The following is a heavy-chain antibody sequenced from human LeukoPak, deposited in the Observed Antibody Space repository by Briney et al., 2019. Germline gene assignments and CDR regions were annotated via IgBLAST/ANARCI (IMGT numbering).Heavy chain of an antibody. Sequence: SETLSLTCTVSGGSISSSSYYWGWIRQPPGKGLEWIGSIYYSGSTYYNPSLKSRVTISVDTSKNQFSLKLSSVTAADTAVYYCARQWYSSGCFDYWGQGTLVTVSS. CDR1: GGSISSSSYY. J-gene: IGHJ4*02. V-gene: IGHV4-39*01. CDR3: ARQWYSSGCFDY. CDR2: IYYSGST. D-gene: IGHD6-19*01.